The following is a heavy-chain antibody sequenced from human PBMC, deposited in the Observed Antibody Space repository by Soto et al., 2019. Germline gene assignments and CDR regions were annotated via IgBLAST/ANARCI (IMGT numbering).Heavy chain of an antibody. CDR2: IYYSGST. J-gene: IGHJ4*02. V-gene: IGHV4-31*03. CDR3: ARDLVTGTTSYFDY. D-gene: IGHD1-7*01. CDR1: GGSISSGGYY. Sequence: TSETLSLTCTVSGGSISSGGYYWSWIRQHPGKGLEWIGYIYYSGSTYYNPSLKSRVTISVDTSKNQFSLKLSSVTAADTAVYYCARDLVTGTTSYFDYWGQGTLVTVSS.